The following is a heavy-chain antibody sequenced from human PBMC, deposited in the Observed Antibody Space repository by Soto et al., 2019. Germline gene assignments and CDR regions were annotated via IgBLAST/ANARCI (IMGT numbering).Heavy chain of an antibody. CDR2: IYYSGST. CDR1: GGSISSGGYY. Sequence: PSETLSLTCTVSGGSISSGGYYWSWIRQHPGKGLEWIGYIYYSGSTNYNPSLKSRVTISLDTSKNQFSLNLSSVTAADTAVYYCAREWKYYDSSGYYFDYWGQGTPVTVSS. V-gene: IGHV4-31*03. CDR3: AREWKYYDSSGYYFDY. J-gene: IGHJ4*02. D-gene: IGHD3-22*01.